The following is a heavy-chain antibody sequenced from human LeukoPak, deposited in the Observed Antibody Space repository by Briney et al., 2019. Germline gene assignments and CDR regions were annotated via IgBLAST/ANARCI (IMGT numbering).Heavy chain of an antibody. D-gene: IGHD6-19*01. J-gene: IGHJ4*02. Sequence: GGSLRLSCAASGFTFSSCAMSWVRQVPGKGLEWVSAICGSGSSTYYADSVKGRFTISRDNSKNTLYLQMNSLRAEDTAVYYCAKSSGWYVRDPFDYWGQGTLVTVSS. CDR1: GFTFSSCA. CDR3: AKSSGWYVRDPFDY. V-gene: IGHV3-23*01. CDR2: ICGSGSST.